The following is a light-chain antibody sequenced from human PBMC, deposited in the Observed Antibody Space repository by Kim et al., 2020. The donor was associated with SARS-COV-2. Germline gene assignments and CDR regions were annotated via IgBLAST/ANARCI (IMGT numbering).Light chain of an antibody. V-gene: IGKV1-8*01. CDR2: AAS. CDR3: QQYYSYPL. Sequence: SASTGDRVTITCRASQGSSRYLAWYQQKPGKAPKLLIYAASTVQSVVPSRFSGSGSGTDFTLTISCLQSEDFATYYCQQYYSYPLFGPGTKVDIK. J-gene: IGKJ3*01. CDR1: QGSSRY.